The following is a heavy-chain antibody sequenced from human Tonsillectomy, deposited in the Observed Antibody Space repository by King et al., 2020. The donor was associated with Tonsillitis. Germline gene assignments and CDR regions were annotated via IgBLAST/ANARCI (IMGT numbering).Heavy chain of an antibody. V-gene: IGHV1-69*01. CDR1: GGTFSSSA. CDR2: IIPIFGTA. D-gene: IGHD4-17*01. J-gene: IGHJ4*02. CDR3: ARSHLQGGDDYCDLTSSGTFDY. Sequence: QLVQSGTEVKKPGSSVKVSCEASGGTFSSSAFSWVRQAPGQGLEWMGDIIPIFGTATYAQKFQGRGTITADESTSTAYMSLSSLRSEDTAVYYCARSHLQGGDDYCDLTSSGTFDYGGQGTLVTVSS.